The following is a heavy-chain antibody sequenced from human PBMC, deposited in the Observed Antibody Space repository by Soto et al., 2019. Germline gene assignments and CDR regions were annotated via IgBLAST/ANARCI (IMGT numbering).Heavy chain of an antibody. CDR1: GYNFNKYA. Sequence: EVQLLESGGVLRQPGGSLRLSCVASGYNFNKYAVSWVRQAPGKGLEWVSAISSGGDNTHYADSVKGRFTITRDNSKNMLYLEMNILTVEDTAAYYCVRRAQYLDCTGLHAFDIWGQGTRVTVSS. J-gene: IGHJ3*02. D-gene: IGHD2-8*02. CDR2: ISSGGDNT. CDR3: VRRAQYLDCTGLHAFDI. V-gene: IGHV3-23*01.